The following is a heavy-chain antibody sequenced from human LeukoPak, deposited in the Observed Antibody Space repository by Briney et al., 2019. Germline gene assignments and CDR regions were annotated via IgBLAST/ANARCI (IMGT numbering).Heavy chain of an antibody. Sequence: GGSLRLSCAAFGFTFKTYGMHWVRQAPGKGLDWVAFIEKDGSNKYYADSVKGRFTVSRDNSKNRLYLQMNSPRPEETALYYCAKDLEQWPAVPEYWGQGTLVIVSS. D-gene: IGHD6-19*01. CDR3: AKDLEQWPAVPEY. V-gene: IGHV3-30*02. CDR2: IEKDGSNK. CDR1: GFTFKTYG. J-gene: IGHJ4*02.